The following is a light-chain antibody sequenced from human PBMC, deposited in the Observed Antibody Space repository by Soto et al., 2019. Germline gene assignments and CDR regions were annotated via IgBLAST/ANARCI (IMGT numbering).Light chain of an antibody. Sequence: IRMTQTTSSVSASVGDRFTITCRARQGISSLLAWYQQKPGKXPNXXIHAASSLQSGVPSRFSGSGSGTDFTITISGLQPEDGEPYDCPQANILPITFAQGAKVDIK. CDR1: QGISSL. J-gene: IGKJ1*01. V-gene: IGKV1-12*01. CDR3: PQANILPIT. CDR2: AAS.